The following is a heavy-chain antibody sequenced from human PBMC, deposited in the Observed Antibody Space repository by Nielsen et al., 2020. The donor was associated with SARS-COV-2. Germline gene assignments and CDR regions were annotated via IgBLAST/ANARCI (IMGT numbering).Heavy chain of an antibody. CDR2: MNPNSGNT. V-gene: IGHV1-8*01. J-gene: IGHJ6*02. Sequence: ASVKVSCKASGYTFTSYDINWVRQATGQGLEWMGWMNPNSGNTGYAQKFQGRLTMTTDTSTSTAYMELSSLRSDDTAVYYCARDSGSSRFLESSGKGTYYFYNGMDVWGQGTTVTVSS. D-gene: IGHD3-3*01. CDR1: GYTFTSYD. CDR3: ARDSGSSRFLESSGKGTYYFYNGMDV.